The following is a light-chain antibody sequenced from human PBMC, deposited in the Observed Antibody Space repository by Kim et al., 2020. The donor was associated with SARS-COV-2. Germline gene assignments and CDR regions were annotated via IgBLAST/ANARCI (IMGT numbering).Light chain of an antibody. CDR1: QSVSSY. Sequence: EIVLTQSPATLSLSPGERATLSCRASQSVSSYLAWYQQKPGQAPRLLIYDASNRATGIPARFSGSGSGTDFTLTISSLEPEDFAVYYCQHRSNWPPVTFGQGTRQEIK. CDR3: QHRSNWPPVT. V-gene: IGKV3-11*01. J-gene: IGKJ5*01. CDR2: DAS.